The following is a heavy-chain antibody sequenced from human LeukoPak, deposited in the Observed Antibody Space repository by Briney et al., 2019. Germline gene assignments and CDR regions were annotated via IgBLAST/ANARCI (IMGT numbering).Heavy chain of an antibody. J-gene: IGHJ4*02. Sequence: GASVKVSRKASGYTFTSYAMNWVRQAPGQGLEWMGWINTNTGNPTYAQGFTGRFVFSLDTSVSTAYLQISSLKAEDTAVYYCTRGYYGSGSHSVLGYWGQGTLVTVSS. CDR3: TRGYYGSGSHSVLGY. D-gene: IGHD3-10*01. CDR1: GYTFTSYA. CDR2: INTNTGNP. V-gene: IGHV7-4-1*02.